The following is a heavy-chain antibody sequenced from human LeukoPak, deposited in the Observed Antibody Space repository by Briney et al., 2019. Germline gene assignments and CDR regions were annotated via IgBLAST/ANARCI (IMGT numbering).Heavy chain of an antibody. Sequence: GGSLRLSCAASGFTFSSYGMHWVRQAPGKGLEWVAVIWYDGSNKYYADSVKGRFTISRDSSKNTMYLQMNSLRAEDTAVYYGSRDPSPYYDFGSGYSSYFNYWAREPWSPSPQ. CDR3: SRDPSPYYDFGSGYSSYFNY. J-gene: IGHJ4*02. CDR2: IWYDGSNK. V-gene: IGHV3-33*01. D-gene: IGHD3-3*01. CDR1: GFTFSSYG.